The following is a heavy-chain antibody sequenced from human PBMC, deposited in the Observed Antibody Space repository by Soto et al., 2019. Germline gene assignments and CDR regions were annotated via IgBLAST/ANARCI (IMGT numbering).Heavy chain of an antibody. V-gene: IGHV3-11*06. CDR2: ISSSGSFT. CDR3: ATGSESGYDLFAY. D-gene: IGHD5-12*01. J-gene: IGHJ4*02. Sequence: GGSLRLSCVASGFIFSDYYMSWIRQAPGKGLEWVSYISSSGSFTNYADSVKGRFSISRDNAKNSLYLHMNSLRAEDTAVYYCATGSESGYDLFAYWGQGTQVTVSS. CDR1: GFIFSDYY.